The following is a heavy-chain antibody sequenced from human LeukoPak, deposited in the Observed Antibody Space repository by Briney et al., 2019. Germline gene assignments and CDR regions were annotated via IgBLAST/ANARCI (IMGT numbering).Heavy chain of an antibody. J-gene: IGHJ4*02. D-gene: IGHD6-19*01. Sequence: PSETLSLTCAVYGGSFSGYYWSWIRQPPGKGLEWIGEINHSGSTNYNPSLKSRVTISVDTSKNQFSLKLSSVTAADTAVYYCARRIAVAGHYFDYWGQGTLVTVSS. V-gene: IGHV4-34*01. CDR1: GGSFSGYY. CDR2: INHSGST. CDR3: ARRIAVAGHYFDY.